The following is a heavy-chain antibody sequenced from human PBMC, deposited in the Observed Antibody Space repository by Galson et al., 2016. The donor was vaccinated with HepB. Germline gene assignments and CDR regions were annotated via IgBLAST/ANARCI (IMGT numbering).Heavy chain of an antibody. D-gene: IGHD4-11*01. CDR2: IIPRLGTP. CDR1: GGTFDSYG. V-gene: IGHV1-69*13. CDR3: ASAYDIQSSHPFDL. Sequence: SVKVSCKASGGTFDSYGFHWVRQAPGQGLEWMGGIIPRLGTPHYAQKFQGKITITADESTSTAFMELSSLRSEDTALYFCASAYDIQSSHPFDLWGQGTMVTVSS. J-gene: IGHJ3*01.